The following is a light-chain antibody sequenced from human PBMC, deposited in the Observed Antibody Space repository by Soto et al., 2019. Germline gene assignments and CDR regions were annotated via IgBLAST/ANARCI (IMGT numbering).Light chain of an antibody. J-gene: IGKJ5*01. CDR2: GSS. Sequence: DIQMTQSPSFVSASVGDRVTITHRASQGISRWLAWYQQRPGKAPELLIYGSSSLQSGDPSRFSGSGSGTDFTLTISSVQPEEYATYYCQQANSFPLSFGQGTRLEIK. CDR3: QQANSFPLS. V-gene: IGKV1-12*01. CDR1: QGISRW.